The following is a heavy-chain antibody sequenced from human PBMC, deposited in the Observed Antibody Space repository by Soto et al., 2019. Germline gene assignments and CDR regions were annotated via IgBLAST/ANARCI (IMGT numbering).Heavy chain of an antibody. V-gene: IGHV3-23*01. D-gene: IGHD3-22*01. CDR1: GFTFSSCA. CDR2: ISSSGDST. J-gene: IGHJ4*02. CDR3: ARETSTYYYDSSAYLGFDY. Sequence: GGSLRLSCAASGFTFSSCAMGWVRQAPGKGLEWVSDISSSGDSTYYADSVKGRFTISRDNSKNTLYLQMSSLRDEDTAVYYCARETSTYYYDSSAYLGFDYWGQRTLVTVSS.